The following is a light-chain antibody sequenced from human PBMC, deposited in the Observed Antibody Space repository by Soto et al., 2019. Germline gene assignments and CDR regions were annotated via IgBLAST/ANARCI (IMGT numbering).Light chain of an antibody. V-gene: IGKV3-15*01. Sequence: ELVLTQSPVTLSLSPGERATLSCRASQSVSSNLAWYQQKPGQAPRLLIYGASTRATGIPARFSGSGSGTEFTLTISSLQYEDFAVYYCQQYNNWHPWTFGQGTKVDIK. CDR2: GAS. CDR1: QSVSSN. J-gene: IGKJ1*01. CDR3: QQYNNWHPWT.